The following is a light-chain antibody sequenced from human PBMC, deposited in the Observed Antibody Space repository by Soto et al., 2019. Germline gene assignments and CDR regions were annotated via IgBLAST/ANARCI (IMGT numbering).Light chain of an antibody. Sequence: QSVLTQPASVSGSPGQSITISCTGTSSDVGSYNYVSWYQQDPGKAPKLIFYDVSNRPSGVSDRFSVSKSGNTASLTISNLQAEDEAAYYCSSYINSGTYVFGTGTKVTVL. CDR3: SSYINSGTYV. CDR2: DVS. J-gene: IGLJ1*01. CDR1: SSDVGSYNY. V-gene: IGLV2-14*01.